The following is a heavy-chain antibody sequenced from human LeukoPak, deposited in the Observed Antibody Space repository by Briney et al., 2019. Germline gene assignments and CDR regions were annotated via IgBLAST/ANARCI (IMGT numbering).Heavy chain of an antibody. D-gene: IGHD1-7*01. J-gene: IGHJ3*02. CDR3: AREDNWNYAAFDI. CDR1: GGSISSSSYY. Sequence: SETLSLTCTVSGGSISSSSYYWGWIRQPPGKGLEWIGSIYYSGSTYYNPSLKSRVTISVDTSKNQFSLKLSSVTAADTAVYYCAREDNWNYAAFDIWGQGTMVTVSS. V-gene: IGHV4-39*07. CDR2: IYYSGST.